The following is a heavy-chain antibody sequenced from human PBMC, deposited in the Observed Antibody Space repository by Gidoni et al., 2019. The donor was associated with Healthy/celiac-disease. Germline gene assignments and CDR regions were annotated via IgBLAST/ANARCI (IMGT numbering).Heavy chain of an antibody. J-gene: IGHJ2*01. CDR3: ARDGCSGGSCYSNWYFDL. Sequence: QVQLVQSGAEVKKPGSSVKVSCKASGGTFSSYAISWVRQAPGQGLEWMGRIIPILGIANYAQKFQGRVTITADKSTSTAYMELSSLRSEDTAVYYCARDGCSGGSCYSNWYFDLWGRGTLVTVSS. CDR2: IIPILGIA. CDR1: GGTFSSYA. D-gene: IGHD2-15*01. V-gene: IGHV1-69*04.